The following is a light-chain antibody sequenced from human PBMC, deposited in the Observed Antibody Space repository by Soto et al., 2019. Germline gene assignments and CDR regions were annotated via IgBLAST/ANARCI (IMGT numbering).Light chain of an antibody. V-gene: IGLV1-47*01. CDR2: RSA. Sequence: QAVVTQPPSASGTPGQRVTISCSGSSSNIGGNYAYWYQQLPGTAPKLLIYRSAQRPSGVPDRFSGSKSGTSASLAISGLQSEDEADYYCAAWDDSLRGRVFGGGTKLTVL. J-gene: IGLJ3*02. CDR3: AAWDDSLRGRV. CDR1: SSNIGGNY.